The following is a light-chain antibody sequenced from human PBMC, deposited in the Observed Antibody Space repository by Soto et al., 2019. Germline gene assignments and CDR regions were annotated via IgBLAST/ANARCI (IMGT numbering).Light chain of an antibody. CDR2: GNT. CDR3: QSYGTSLSGLYV. CDR1: SSNIGTGYD. J-gene: IGLJ1*01. V-gene: IGLV1-40*01. Sequence: QSVLTQPPSVSGAPGQRVTISCTGSSSNIGTGYDVHWYQQLPGAAPKLLIYGNTKRPSGVPDRFSGSKSGTSAALAINGLQAEDEADYHCQSYGTSLSGLYVFGSGTKVTVL.